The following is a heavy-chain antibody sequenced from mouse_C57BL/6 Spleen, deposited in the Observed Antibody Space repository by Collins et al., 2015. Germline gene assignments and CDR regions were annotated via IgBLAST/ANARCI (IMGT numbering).Heavy chain of an antibody. J-gene: IGHJ4*01. CDR1: DYSITSDYY. Sequence: VQLQESGPGLVKPSQSLSLTCSVTDYSITSDYYWNWIRQFPGNKLEWMGYISYDGSNNYNPSLKNRISITRDTSKNQFFLKLNSVITEDTAAYYCARGMITTAMDYWGQGTSVTVSS. CDR2: ISYDGSN. V-gene: IGHV3-6*02. CDR3: ARGMITTAMDY. D-gene: IGHD2-4*01.